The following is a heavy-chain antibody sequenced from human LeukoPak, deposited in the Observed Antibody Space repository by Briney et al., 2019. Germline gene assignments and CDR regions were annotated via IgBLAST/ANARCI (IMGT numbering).Heavy chain of an antibody. D-gene: IGHD6-19*01. CDR3: ARFSSGWYFDY. CDR1: GFTFSSYV. Sequence: GGSLRLSCAASGFTFSSYVMYWARQAPGKGLEWVAVISYDGSNKYHADSVKDRFTISRDNSKNTLYLQMNSLRAEDTAVYNCARFSSGWYFDYWGQGTLVTVSS. CDR2: ISYDGSNK. J-gene: IGHJ4*02. V-gene: IGHV3-30-3*01.